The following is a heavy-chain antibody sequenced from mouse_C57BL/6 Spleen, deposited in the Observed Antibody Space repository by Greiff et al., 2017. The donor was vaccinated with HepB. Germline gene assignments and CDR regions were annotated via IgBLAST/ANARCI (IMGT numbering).Heavy chain of an antibody. CDR2: INPSSGYT. CDR1: GYTFTSYW. J-gene: IGHJ3*01. D-gene: IGHD4-1*01. V-gene: IGHV1-7*01. Sequence: QVQLKQSGAELAKPGASVKLSCKASGYTFTSYWMHWVKQRPGQGLEWIGYINPSSGYTKYNQKFKDKATLTADKSSSTAYMQLSSLTYEDSAVYYCAGAPVTGTSWFAYWGQGTLVTVSA. CDR3: AGAPVTGTSWFAY.